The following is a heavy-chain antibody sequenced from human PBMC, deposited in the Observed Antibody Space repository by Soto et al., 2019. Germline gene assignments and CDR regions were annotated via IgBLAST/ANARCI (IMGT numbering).Heavy chain of an antibody. V-gene: IGHV1-8*01. D-gene: IGHD1-1*01. Sequence: AAVKVSCKASGYTYTSYDIYWVRQATGEGREGMGWMNPNTGNSGYAQKFQGRVTMTSATSISTAHMELSSLRSEDTAVYYCARRAETNGWNGFGADKYYFDFWGQGTLVTVSS. CDR3: ARRAETNGWNGFGADKYYFDF. CDR2: MNPNTGNS. J-gene: IGHJ4*02. CDR1: GYTYTSYD.